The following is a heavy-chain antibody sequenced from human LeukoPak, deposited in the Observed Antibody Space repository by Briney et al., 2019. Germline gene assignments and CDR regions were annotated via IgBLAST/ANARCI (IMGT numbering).Heavy chain of an antibody. CDR1: GYTFTIYG. D-gene: IGHD5-18*01. J-gene: IGHJ4*02. CDR2: ISGYNGNT. CDR3: ARGSRQDTYGRELDS. Sequence: ASVKVSCKASGYTFTIYGINWVRQAPGQGLEWMGWISGYNGNTNYAQRLQGRVTMTTDTSTSTAYMELRSLRPDDTAVYYCARGSRQDTYGRELDSWGQGTLVTVSS. V-gene: IGHV1-18*01.